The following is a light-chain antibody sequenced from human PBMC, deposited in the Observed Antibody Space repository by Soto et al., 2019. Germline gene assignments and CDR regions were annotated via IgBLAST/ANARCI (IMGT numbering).Light chain of an antibody. CDR1: QSINRH. CDR3: QQYGSSPPT. V-gene: IGKV3-20*01. Sequence: EIVLTQSPATLSLSPGERATLSCRASQSINRHLAWYRQKPGQAPRLLIYDASNRATGIPARFSGSGSGTDFTLTISRLEPEDFAVYYCQQYGSSPPTFGQGTKVDIK. J-gene: IGKJ1*01. CDR2: DAS.